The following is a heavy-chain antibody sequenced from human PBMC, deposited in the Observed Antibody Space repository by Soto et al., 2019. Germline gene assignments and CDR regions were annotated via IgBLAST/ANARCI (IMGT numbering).Heavy chain of an antibody. CDR3: AKLRKGYSSRIFWLDP. J-gene: IGHJ5*02. CDR2: INHSGST. V-gene: IGHV4-34*01. D-gene: IGHD6-13*01. Sequence: PSETLSLTCAVYGGSFSGYYWSWIRQPPGKGLEWIGEINHSGSTNYNPSLKSRVTISVDTSKNQFSLKLSSVTAADTAVYYCAKLRKGYSSRIFWLDPWGQGTLVTVSS. CDR1: GGSFSGYY.